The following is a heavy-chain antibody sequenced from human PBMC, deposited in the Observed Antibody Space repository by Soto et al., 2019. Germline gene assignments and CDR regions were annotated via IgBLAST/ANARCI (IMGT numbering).Heavy chain of an antibody. J-gene: IGHJ6*02. CDR3: DRGASAYCYYYCGMDV. CDR1: GGSISSGGYY. Sequence: PAETLSLTCTVSGGSISSGGYYWSWIRQHPGKGLEWIEYIYYSGSTYDNPSLNSRVTISVDTSKNQSSLKLSSMTAAETAVYYCDRGASAYCYYYCGMDVWGQGTTVTVSS. D-gene: IGHD3-16*01. V-gene: IGHV4-31*03. CDR2: IYYSGST.